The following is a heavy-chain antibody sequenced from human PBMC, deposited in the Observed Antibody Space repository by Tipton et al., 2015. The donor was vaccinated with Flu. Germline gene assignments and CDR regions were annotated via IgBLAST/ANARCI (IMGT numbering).Heavy chain of an antibody. V-gene: IGHV4-39*07. CDR3: ARIYYYGSGDYYLDS. J-gene: IGHJ4*02. D-gene: IGHD3-10*01. CDR2: MLYGGST. Sequence: TPSLTCTVSGGSIRSSSYYWGWIRQPPGKGPEWIGSMLYGGSTYYNPSLKSRVTISADTSKNKFSLELRSVTAADTAVYYCARIYYYGSGDYYLDSWGQGTLVTVSS. CDR1: GGSIRSSSYY.